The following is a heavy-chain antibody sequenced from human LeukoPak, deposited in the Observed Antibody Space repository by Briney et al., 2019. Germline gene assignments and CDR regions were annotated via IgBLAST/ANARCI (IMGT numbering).Heavy chain of an antibody. V-gene: IGHV1-18*04. CDR3: ARWGVHGTTTYCFDY. D-gene: IGHD2/OR15-2a*01. Sequence: ASVKVSCKTSGYSFTNYGVSLVRQAPGQGPEWMGWISGESGNTNYAQKFQARFIMTTDTSTGTAYMELRSLRSDDTAVYYCARWGVHGTTTYCFDYWGQGSQVTVSS. CDR1: GYSFTNYG. J-gene: IGHJ4*02. CDR2: ISGESGNT.